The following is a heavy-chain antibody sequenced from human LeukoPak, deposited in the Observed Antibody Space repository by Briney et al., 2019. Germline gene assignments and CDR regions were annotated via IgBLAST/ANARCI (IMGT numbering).Heavy chain of an antibody. CDR1: GFTVSSNY. V-gene: IGHV3-53*01. Sequence: GGSLRLSCAASGFTVSSNYMSWVRQAPGKGLEWVSVFYSGGSRYYADSVKGRLTISRDNSKNTLYFQMNSLRAEDTAVYYCARDDNYDFHFDYWGQGTLVTVSS. CDR3: ARDDNYDFHFDY. J-gene: IGHJ4*02. D-gene: IGHD3-22*01. CDR2: FYSGGSR.